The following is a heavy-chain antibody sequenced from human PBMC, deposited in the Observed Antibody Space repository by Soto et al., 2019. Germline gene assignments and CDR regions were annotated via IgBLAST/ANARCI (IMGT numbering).Heavy chain of an antibody. Sequence: ASVKVSCKASGFTFTSSAVQWVRRARGQRLEWIGWIVVGSGNTNYAQKFQERVTITRDMSTSTAYMELSSLRSEDTAVYYCAADKLGDGYNWQSDYWGQGTLVTVSS. CDR3: AADKLGDGYNWQSDY. CDR2: IVVGSGNT. D-gene: IGHD5-12*01. CDR1: GFTFTSSA. J-gene: IGHJ4*02. V-gene: IGHV1-58*01.